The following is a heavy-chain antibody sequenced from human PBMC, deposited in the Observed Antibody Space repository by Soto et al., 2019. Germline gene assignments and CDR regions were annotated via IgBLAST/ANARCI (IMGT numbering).Heavy chain of an antibody. V-gene: IGHV4-30-4*01. CDR1: GGSISSGDYY. CDR2: IYYSGST. D-gene: IGHD3-3*01. CDR3: ARGFTYYDFWSGYRHSHWFDP. J-gene: IGHJ5*02. Sequence: QVQLQESGPGLGKPSQTLSLTCTVSGGSISSGDYYWSWIRQPPGKGLEWIGYIYYSGSTYYNPTLKSRVTISVDTSKNQFSLKLSSVTAADTAVYYCARGFTYYDFWSGYRHSHWFDPWGQGTLVTVSS.